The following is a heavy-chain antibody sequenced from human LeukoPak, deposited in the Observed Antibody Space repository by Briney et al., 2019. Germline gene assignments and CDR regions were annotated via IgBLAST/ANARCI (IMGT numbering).Heavy chain of an antibody. Sequence: GGSLRLSCAASKFTFSTSAMSWVRQAPGRGLEWVSAISGSGANTYYVDSVKGRFTISRDNSKNTLYLEMSSLRSDDTAVYYCAKESQTYYDIMTGYPNYYFDYWGQGTLVTVSS. CDR3: AKESQTYYDIMTGYPNYYFDY. J-gene: IGHJ4*02. D-gene: IGHD3-9*01. V-gene: IGHV3-23*01. CDR2: ISGSGANT. CDR1: KFTFSTSA.